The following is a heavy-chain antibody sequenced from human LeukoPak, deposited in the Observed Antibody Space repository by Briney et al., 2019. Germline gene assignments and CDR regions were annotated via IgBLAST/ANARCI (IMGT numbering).Heavy chain of an antibody. V-gene: IGHV4-4*09. CDR1: GDSISSYY. CDR2: IYTSGGT. CDR3: ARLTRLSTSPDRYYLDY. D-gene: IGHD6-6*01. Sequence: SETLSLTCTVSGDSISSYYWSWIRQPPGKGLELIGYIYTSGGTNYIPSLKGRVTISIDTSKNQFSLKLSSVTAADSAVYYCARLTRLSTSPDRYYLDYWGQGTLVTVSS. J-gene: IGHJ4*02.